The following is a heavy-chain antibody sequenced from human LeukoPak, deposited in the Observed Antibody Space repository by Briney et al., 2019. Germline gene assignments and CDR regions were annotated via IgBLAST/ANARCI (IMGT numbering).Heavy chain of an antibody. D-gene: IGHD5/OR15-5a*01. CDR3: ARLVWLSTTASY. CDR1: GYTFTHHG. V-gene: IGHV1-46*01. Sequence: ASVKVSCKASGYTFTHHGITWVRQAPGQGLEWMGIINPTGGSTTYAQKFQGRVTMTRDTSTSTVFMELNSLRSEDTAVYYCARLVWLSTTASYWGQGTLVIVSS. J-gene: IGHJ4*02. CDR2: INPTGGST.